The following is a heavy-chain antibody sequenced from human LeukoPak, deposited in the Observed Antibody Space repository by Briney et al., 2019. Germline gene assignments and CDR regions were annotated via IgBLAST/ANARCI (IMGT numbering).Heavy chain of an antibody. V-gene: IGHV3-21*01. CDR2: ISSSGNYI. J-gene: IGHJ4*02. D-gene: IGHD3-16*01. CDR3: ARGGSYFDY. Sequence: GGSLRLSCAGSGFTFSSYRMNWVRQAPGKGLEWASSISSSGNYIYYADSMKGRFTISRDNAKNSLYLQVNSLRAEDTAVYYCARGGSYFDYWGQGTLVTVSS. CDR1: GFTFSSYR.